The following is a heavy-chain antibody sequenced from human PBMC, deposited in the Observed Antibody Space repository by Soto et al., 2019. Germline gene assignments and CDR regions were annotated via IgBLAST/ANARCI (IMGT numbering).Heavy chain of an antibody. Sequence: GGSLRLSCAASGFTFSSYGMHWVRQAPGKGLEWVAVIWYDGSNKYYADSVKGRFTISRDNSKNTLYLQMNSLRAEDTAVYYCARVSGSYYYGMDVWGQGTTVTVSS. CDR3: ARVSGSYYYGMDV. V-gene: IGHV3-33*01. CDR2: IWYDGSNK. J-gene: IGHJ6*02. D-gene: IGHD1-26*01. CDR1: GFTFSSYG.